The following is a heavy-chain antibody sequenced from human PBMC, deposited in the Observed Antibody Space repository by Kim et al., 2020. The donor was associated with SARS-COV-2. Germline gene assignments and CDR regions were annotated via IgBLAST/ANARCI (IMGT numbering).Heavy chain of an antibody. CDR3: AGRHVTRAEVAAAGKEKSFDY. CDR2: INHSGST. CDR1: GGSFSGYY. V-gene: IGHV4-34*01. Sequence: SETLSLTCAVYGGSFSGYYWSWIRQPPGKGLEWIGEINHSGSTNYNPSLKSRVTISVDTSKNQFSLKLSSVTAADTAVYYCAGRHVTRAEVAAAGKEKSFDYWGQGTLVTVSS. D-gene: IGHD6-13*01. J-gene: IGHJ4*02.